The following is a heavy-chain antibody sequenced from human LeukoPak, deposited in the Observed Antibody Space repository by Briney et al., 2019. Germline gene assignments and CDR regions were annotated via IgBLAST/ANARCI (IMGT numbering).Heavy chain of an antibody. Sequence: KPSETLSLTCTVSGGSISSYYWSWIRQPAGKGLEWIGRIYTSGSTNYNPSLKSRVTISVDTSKNQFSLKLSSVTAADTAVYYCARAEADYYYDSSGQYYFDYWGQGTLVTVSS. V-gene: IGHV4-4*07. J-gene: IGHJ4*02. CDR1: GGSISSYY. CDR2: IYTSGST. CDR3: ARAEADYYYDSSGQYYFDY. D-gene: IGHD3-22*01.